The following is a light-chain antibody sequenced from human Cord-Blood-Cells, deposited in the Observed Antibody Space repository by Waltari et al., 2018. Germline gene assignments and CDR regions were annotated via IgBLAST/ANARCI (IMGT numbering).Light chain of an antibody. Sequence: QSALTQPASVSGSPGQSITISCTGTSSDVGSYNLVSWYQQHPSKAPKLMIYEVSKRPSGVSNRFSGSKSGNTASLTISGLQAEDEADYYCCSYAGSSTSPYVFGTGTKVTVL. V-gene: IGLV2-23*02. CDR1: SSDVGSYNL. CDR2: EVS. CDR3: CSYAGSSTSPYV. J-gene: IGLJ1*01.